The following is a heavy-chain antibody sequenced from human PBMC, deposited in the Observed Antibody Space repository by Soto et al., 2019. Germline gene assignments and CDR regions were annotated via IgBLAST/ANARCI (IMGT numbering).Heavy chain of an antibody. CDR3: AREGYSSGSWDMAV. CDR2: IHYSGST. CDR1: VVSIITYY. D-gene: IGHD6-19*01. V-gene: IGHV4-59*01. Sequence: QVQLQESGPGLVKPSETLSLTCTVSVVSIITYYWTWIRHPPGNGLEWIVYIHYSGSTNYNPSLQSRVTISVDTSNNQFSLKLNSVTAADTAVYYCAREGYSSGSWDMAVWGKGPTVAVS. J-gene: IGHJ6*03.